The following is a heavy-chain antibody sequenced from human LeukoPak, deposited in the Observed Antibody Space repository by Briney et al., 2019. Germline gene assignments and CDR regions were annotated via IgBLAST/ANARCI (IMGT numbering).Heavy chain of an antibody. Sequence: PSETLYLTCTVSDGSVSSVGYYWGWIRQPPGKGLEWIGSIYYSGTTYYNPSLASRVTIFVDTSKNQFSLRLSSVTAADTAVYYCARRDQAIDYWGQGTLVTVSS. CDR2: IYYSGTT. J-gene: IGHJ4*02. CDR1: DGSVSSVGYY. V-gene: IGHV4-39*01. CDR3: ARRDQAIDY. D-gene: IGHD5-24*01.